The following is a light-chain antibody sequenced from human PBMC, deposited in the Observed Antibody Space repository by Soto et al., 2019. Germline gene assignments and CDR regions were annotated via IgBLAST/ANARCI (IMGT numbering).Light chain of an antibody. CDR2: GAS. V-gene: IGKV3-15*01. J-gene: IGKJ2*01. CDR1: QSVSSK. Sequence: EIVMTQSPATLSVSPGGRATLSCRASQSVSSKLAWYQQKPGQAPRLLINGASTRATGIPARFSGSGSGTEFTLTISSLQSEDFAVYYCQQYNNWPRTFGQGTKLEIK. CDR3: QQYNNWPRT.